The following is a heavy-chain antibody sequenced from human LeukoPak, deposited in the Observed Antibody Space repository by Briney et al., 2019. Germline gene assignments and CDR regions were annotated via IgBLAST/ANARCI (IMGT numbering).Heavy chain of an antibody. CDR2: ISAYNGNT. Sequence: GASVKVSCKASGYTFTSYGISWVRQAPGQGLEWMGWISAYNGNTNYAQKLQGRVTMTTDTSTSTAYMELRSLRSDDTAVYYCARDGSGYDYLDYYDMDVWGQGTTVTVSS. CDR3: ARDGSGYDYLDYYDMDV. J-gene: IGHJ6*02. D-gene: IGHD5-12*01. CDR1: GYTFTSYG. V-gene: IGHV1-18*01.